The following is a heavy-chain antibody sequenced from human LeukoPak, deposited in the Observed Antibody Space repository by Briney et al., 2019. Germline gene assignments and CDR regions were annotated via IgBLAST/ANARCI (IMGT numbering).Heavy chain of an antibody. CDR1: GFTFRSDA. Sequence: GGSLRLSCAASGFTFRSDAIHWVRQAPGKGLVWVSRINNEGSGTDYADAVKGRFTISRVNVENTLYLQMNSLSADDTAMYYCVRYDVEARRFDYWGQGTLVTVSS. J-gene: IGHJ4*02. CDR2: INNEGSGT. CDR3: VRYDVEARRFDY. D-gene: IGHD1-1*01. V-gene: IGHV3-74*01.